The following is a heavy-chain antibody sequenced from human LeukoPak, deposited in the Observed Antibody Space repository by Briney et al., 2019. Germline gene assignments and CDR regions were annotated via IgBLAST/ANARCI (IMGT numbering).Heavy chain of an antibody. J-gene: IGHJ4*02. V-gene: IGHV3-7*01. D-gene: IGHD4-23*01. CDR3: ATGPRPDSGNFLGFDY. Sequence: GGSLRLSCVASGLTFRRYWMSWVRQAPGKGLEWVANINQDGSEKYYVHSVKGRFTISRDNSKNSLYLQMSSLRAEDAAVYYYATGPRPDSGNFLGFDYWGQGTLVTVSS. CDR1: GLTFRRYW. CDR2: INQDGSEK.